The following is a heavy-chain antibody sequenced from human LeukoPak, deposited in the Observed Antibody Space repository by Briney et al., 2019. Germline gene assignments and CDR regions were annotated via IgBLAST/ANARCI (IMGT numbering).Heavy chain of an antibody. V-gene: IGHV4-4*07. D-gene: IGHD1-1*01. J-gene: IGHJ4*02. CDR1: GGSISSYY. CDR3: ARDHPAAQLYYFDY. CDR2: IYTSGST. Sequence: SETLSLTCTVPGGSISSYYWSWIRQPAGKGLEWIGRIYTSGSTNYNPSLKSRVTMSVDTSKNQFSLKLSSVTAADTAVYYCARDHPAAQLYYFDYWGQGTLVTVSS.